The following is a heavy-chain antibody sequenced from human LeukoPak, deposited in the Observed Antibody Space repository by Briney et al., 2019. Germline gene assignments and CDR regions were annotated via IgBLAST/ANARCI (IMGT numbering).Heavy chain of an antibody. CDR3: AKAPGGGYYGSGSYYSV. J-gene: IGHJ4*02. Sequence: GGSLRLSCAASGFTFSNYDMNWVRQAPGKGLEWVSCISRSGSTIYYADSVKGRVTISRDNAKNSLYLQMNSLRAEDAALYYCAKAPGGGYYGSGSYYSVWGQGTLVTVSS. CDR1: GFTFSNYD. V-gene: IGHV3-48*01. CDR2: ISRSGSTI. D-gene: IGHD3-10*01.